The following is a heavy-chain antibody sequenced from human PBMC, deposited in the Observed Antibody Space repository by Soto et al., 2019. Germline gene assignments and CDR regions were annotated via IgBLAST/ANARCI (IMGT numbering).Heavy chain of an antibody. D-gene: IGHD6-19*01. CDR2: IIPIFGTA. CDR1: GGTFSSYA. CDR3: AREPHCLIAVADPTGDDAFDI. J-gene: IGHJ3*02. V-gene: IGHV1-69*06. Sequence: QVQLVQSGAEVKKPGSSVKVSCKASGGTFSSYAISWVRQAPGQGLEGMGGIIPIFGTANYAQKVQGRVTITADKYTRTAYMELSSLSSEDTAVYYCAREPHCLIAVADPTGDDAFDIWGQGTMVTVSS.